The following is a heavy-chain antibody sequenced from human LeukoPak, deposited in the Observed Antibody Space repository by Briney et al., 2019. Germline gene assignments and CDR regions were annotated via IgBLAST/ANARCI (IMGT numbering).Heavy chain of an antibody. CDR2: FDPEDGET. V-gene: IGHV1-24*01. CDR1: GYTLTELS. D-gene: IGHD4/OR15-4a*01. J-gene: IGHJ6*02. Sequence: GASVKASCKVSGYTLTELSMHWVRQAPGNGLEWMGGFDPEDGETIYAQKFQGRVTMTEDTSTDTAYMELSSLRSEDTAVYYCATSLRYYGMDVWGQGTTVTVSS. CDR3: ATSLRYYGMDV.